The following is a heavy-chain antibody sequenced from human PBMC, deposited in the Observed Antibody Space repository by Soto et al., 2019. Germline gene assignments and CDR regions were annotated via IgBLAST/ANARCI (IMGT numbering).Heavy chain of an antibody. CDR1: GFSLSTHTVG. D-gene: IGHD3-9*01. Sequence: QITLKESGPTLVTPTETLTLTCTFSGFSLSTHTVGGAWIRHPPGKALEWLALIYCDEAKRYSPCLQSRITLTQFITEYQVVLTMTSIAPVDTATWFSAHIVPFDYRGYNFEFWGQGILVTVSS. V-gene: IGHV2-5*02. J-gene: IGHJ4*02. CDR3: AHIVPFDYRGYNFEF. CDR2: IYCDEAK.